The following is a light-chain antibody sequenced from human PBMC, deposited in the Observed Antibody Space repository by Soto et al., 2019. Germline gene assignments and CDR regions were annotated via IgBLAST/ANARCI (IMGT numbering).Light chain of an antibody. CDR3: QQYGSSPRT. CDR2: GAS. Sequence: ESVLTQAPGTLSLSPGERATLSCRASQSVSSNFLAWYQQKPGQAPRLLIYGASSRATGIPDRFGGSRSGTDFTLTISRLEPEDFAVYYCQQYGSSPRTFGQGTKVDIK. V-gene: IGKV3-20*01. J-gene: IGKJ1*01. CDR1: QSVSSNF.